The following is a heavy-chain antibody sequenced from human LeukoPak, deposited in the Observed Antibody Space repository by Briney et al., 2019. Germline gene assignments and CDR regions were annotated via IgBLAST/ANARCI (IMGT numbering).Heavy chain of an antibody. CDR2: ISGDAGST. Sequence: PGGSLRLSCAASGFTFDGYAMNWVRQAPGKGLEWVSFISGDAGSTYYADSVKGRFTISRDNSKNTLFVQMNSLRADDTAVYYCAKDKGGAAGSFDYWGQGTLVTVSS. D-gene: IGHD6-13*01. V-gene: IGHV3-23*01. J-gene: IGHJ4*02. CDR3: AKDKGGAAGSFDY. CDR1: GFTFDGYA.